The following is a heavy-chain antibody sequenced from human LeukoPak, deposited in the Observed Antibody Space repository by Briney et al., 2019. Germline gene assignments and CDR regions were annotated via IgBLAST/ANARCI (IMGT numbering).Heavy chain of an antibody. J-gene: IGHJ6*03. Sequence: GGSLRLSCAASGFTFSSYAMSWVRQTPGKGLEWVAFIRFDGTSEFYADSVKARFTISRDNSQNTVSLQLNNLRIEDTALYCCAKTSYRDVWGKGTTVTVSS. CDR2: IRFDGTSE. CDR1: GFTFSSYA. V-gene: IGHV3-30*02. CDR3: AKTSYRDV.